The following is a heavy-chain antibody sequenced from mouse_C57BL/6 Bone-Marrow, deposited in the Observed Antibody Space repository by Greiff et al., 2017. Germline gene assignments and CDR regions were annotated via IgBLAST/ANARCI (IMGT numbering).Heavy chain of an antibody. Sequence: VQLQQPGAELVKPGASVKMSCKASGYTFTSYWITWVKQRPGQGLEWIGDIYPTSGRTNYNDKFKSKAILTVDTSSNTAYMQLSSLTSEDSAVFYCARSGPLGRSFDYWGQGTTLTVSS. CDR2: IYPTSGRT. D-gene: IGHD4-1*01. CDR1: GYTFTSYW. CDR3: ARSGPLGRSFDY. V-gene: IGHV1-55*01. J-gene: IGHJ2*01.